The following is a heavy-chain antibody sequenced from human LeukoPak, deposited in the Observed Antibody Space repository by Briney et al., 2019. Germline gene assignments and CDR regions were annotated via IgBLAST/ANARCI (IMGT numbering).Heavy chain of an antibody. J-gene: IGHJ4*02. D-gene: IGHD7-27*01. CDR1: GGSISSGSYY. Sequence: PSQTLSLTCTVSGGSISSGSYYWSWIRQPAGTGLEWIGRIYTSGSTNYNPSLKSRVTISVDTSKNQFSLKLSSVTAADTAVYYCARDWGSEFDYWGQGTLVTVSS. V-gene: IGHV4-61*02. CDR3: ARDWGSEFDY. CDR2: IYTSGST.